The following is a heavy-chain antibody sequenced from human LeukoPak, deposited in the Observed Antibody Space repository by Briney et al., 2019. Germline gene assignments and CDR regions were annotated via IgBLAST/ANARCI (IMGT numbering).Heavy chain of an antibody. CDR1: GFTFSSYE. V-gene: IGHV3-48*03. Sequence: PGGSLRLSCAASGFTFSSYEMNWVRQAPGKGLEWVSYISSSGSTIYYADSVKSRFTISRDNAKNSLYLQMNSLRAEDTAVYYCARDFAEYSSSWTVMDVWGKGTTVTISS. CDR3: ARDFAEYSSSWTVMDV. J-gene: IGHJ6*03. D-gene: IGHD6-13*01. CDR2: ISSSGSTI.